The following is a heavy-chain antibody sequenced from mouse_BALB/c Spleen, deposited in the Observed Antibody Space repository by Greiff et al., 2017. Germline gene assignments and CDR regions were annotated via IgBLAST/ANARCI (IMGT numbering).Heavy chain of an antibody. J-gene: IGHJ4*01. V-gene: IGHV5-6-3*01. Sequence: EVQRVESGGGLVQPGGSLKLSCAASGFTFSSYGMSWVRQTPDKRLELVATINSNGGSTYYPDSVKGRFTISRDNAKNTLYLQMSSLKSEDTAMYYCARERGNYWGQGTSVTVSS. CDR2: INSNGGST. CDR1: GFTFSSYG. CDR3: ARERGNY.